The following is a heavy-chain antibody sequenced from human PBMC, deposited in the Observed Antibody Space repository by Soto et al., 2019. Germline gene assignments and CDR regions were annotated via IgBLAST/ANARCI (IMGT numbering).Heavy chain of an antibody. Sequence: QLQLQESGPGLVKPSETLSLTCTVSGGSISSSSYYWGWIRQPPGKGLEWIGSIYYSGSTYYNPSLKGRVTISVDTSKNQFSLKLSSVTAADTAVYYCARQGNSSSWYPWYFQHWGQGTLVTVSS. CDR2: IYYSGST. CDR3: ARQGNSSSWYPWYFQH. J-gene: IGHJ1*01. V-gene: IGHV4-39*01. D-gene: IGHD6-13*01. CDR1: GGSISSSSYY.